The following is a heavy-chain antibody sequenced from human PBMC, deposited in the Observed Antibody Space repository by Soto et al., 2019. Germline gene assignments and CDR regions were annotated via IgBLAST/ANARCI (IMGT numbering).Heavy chain of an antibody. J-gene: IGHJ5*02. CDR1: GFTFRTSF. D-gene: IGHD6-13*01. Sequence: EVQLVESGGGLVKPGGSLRLSCTASGFTFRTSFMNWVRQAPGRGLEWVASISGSSGYIFQADSLKGRFTISRDNAKKSLFLPMNRLRAEDAAVYFCARGAYSSVWYMTCGQGTLVTVSS. CDR3: ARGAYSSVWYMT. V-gene: IGHV3-21*01. CDR2: ISGSSGYI.